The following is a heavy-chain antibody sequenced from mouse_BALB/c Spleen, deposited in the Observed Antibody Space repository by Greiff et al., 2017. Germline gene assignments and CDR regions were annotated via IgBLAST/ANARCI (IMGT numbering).Heavy chain of an antibody. CDR1: GYAFSSYW. D-gene: IGHD1-1*01. CDR3: ARGGYYYGRGGYAMDY. J-gene: IGHJ4*01. V-gene: IGHV1-80*01. Sequence: QVQLQQSGAELVRPGSSVKISCKASGYAFSSYWMNWVKQRPGQGLEWIGWIYPGDGSTKYNEKFKGKATLTADKSSSTAYMQLSSLTSENSAVYFCARGGYYYGRGGYAMDYWGQGTSVTVSS. CDR2: IYPGDGST.